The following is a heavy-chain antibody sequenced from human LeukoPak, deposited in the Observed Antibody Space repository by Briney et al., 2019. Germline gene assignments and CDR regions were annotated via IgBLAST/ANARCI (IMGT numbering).Heavy chain of an antibody. CDR1: GFTFSSYA. V-gene: IGHV3-48*01. CDR2: ISSSGSTI. CDR3: AREGSGLDY. Sequence: GGSLRLSCEASGFTFSSYAMGWVRQAPGKGLEWVSYISSSGSTIYYADSVKGRFTISRDNSKNTLYLQMNSLRAEDTAVYYCAREGSGLDYWGQGTLVTVSS. D-gene: IGHD6-19*01. J-gene: IGHJ4*02.